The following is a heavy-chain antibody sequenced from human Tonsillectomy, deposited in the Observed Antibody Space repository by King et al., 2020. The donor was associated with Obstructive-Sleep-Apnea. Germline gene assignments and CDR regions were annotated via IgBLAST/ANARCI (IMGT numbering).Heavy chain of an antibody. CDR1: GFTFTNYG. CDR2: ISFVGDNK. J-gene: IGHJ4*02. CDR3: AKYENSGGSAWYPLDY. Sequence: QVQLVESGGGVVQPGRALRLSCAASGFTFTNYGMHCVRQAPGKGLEGGAGISFVGDNKFYIASVQGRFIISRDNSKNTLYLQVNSLRVEDTAMYFCAKYENSGGSAWYPLDYWGQGILVTVSS. V-gene: IGHV3-30*18. D-gene: IGHD6-19*01.